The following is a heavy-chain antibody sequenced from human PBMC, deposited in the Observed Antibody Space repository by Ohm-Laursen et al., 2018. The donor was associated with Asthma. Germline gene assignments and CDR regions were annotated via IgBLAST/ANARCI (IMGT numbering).Heavy chain of an antibody. D-gene: IGHD4-17*01. Sequence: SLRLSCSASGFTFSSYAMSWVRQAPGKGLEWVSAISGSGGSTYYADSVKGRFTISRDNAKNSVYLQMNSLRAEDTAVYYCARVDNYGDYGYFDYWGQGTLVTVSS. J-gene: IGHJ4*02. CDR3: ARVDNYGDYGYFDY. CDR1: GFTFSSYA. V-gene: IGHV3-23*01. CDR2: ISGSGGST.